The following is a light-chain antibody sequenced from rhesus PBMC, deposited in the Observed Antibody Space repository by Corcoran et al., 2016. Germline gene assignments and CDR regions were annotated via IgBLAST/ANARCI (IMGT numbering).Light chain of an antibody. V-gene: IGKV1-25*01. CDR1: QDISNN. J-gene: IGKJ2*01. CDR2: RAS. CDR3: QHGYGTPLYS. Sequence: DIQMTQSPSSLSASAGDRVTITCQASQDISNNLAWYQQKPGNVPKLLIYRASNLESGVPSRFSGSQSGTDFTLTISSLQPEDFATYYCQHGYGTPLYSFGQGTKVDIK.